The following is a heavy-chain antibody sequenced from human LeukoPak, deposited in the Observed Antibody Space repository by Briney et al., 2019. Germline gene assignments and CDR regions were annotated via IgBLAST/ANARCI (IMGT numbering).Heavy chain of an antibody. V-gene: IGHV4-61*01. Sequence: SETLSLTCAVSGGSVNSGSFYWSWIRQPPGKGLEWIGYIYTSGSTNYNPSLKSRVTFSLDTSKNQFSLKLTSVTAADTAVYYCAREQIIYSDTLTGYSRPYNWFDPWGQGTLVTVSS. D-gene: IGHD3-9*01. CDR1: GGSVNSGSFY. CDR2: IYTSGST. J-gene: IGHJ5*02. CDR3: AREQIIYSDTLTGYSRPYNWFDP.